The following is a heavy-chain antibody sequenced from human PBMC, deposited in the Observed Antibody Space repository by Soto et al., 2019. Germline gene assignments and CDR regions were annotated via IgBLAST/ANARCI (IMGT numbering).Heavy chain of an antibody. CDR1: GYTFTGYY. Sequence: ASVKVSCKASGYTFTGYYMHWVRQAPGQGLEWMGWINPKSGGTNYAQTFQGRVTMTRDTSISTAYMELTRLRSDDTALYYCASGRDRDSSESSLDYWGQGTLVTVSS. V-gene: IGHV1-2*02. D-gene: IGHD6-6*01. J-gene: IGHJ4*02. CDR3: ASGRDRDSSESSLDY. CDR2: INPKSGGT.